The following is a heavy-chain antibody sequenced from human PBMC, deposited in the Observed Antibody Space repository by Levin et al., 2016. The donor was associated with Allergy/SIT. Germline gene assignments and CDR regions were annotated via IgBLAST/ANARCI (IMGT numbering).Heavy chain of an antibody. CDR3: ARQVVPAASRSVDY. Sequence: WVRQAPGQGLEWMGWISAYNGNTNYAQKLQGRVTMTTDTSTSTAYMELRSLRSDDTAVYYCARQVVPAASRSVDYWGQGTLVTVSS. D-gene: IGHD2-2*01. J-gene: IGHJ4*02. CDR2: ISAYNGNT. V-gene: IGHV1-18*01.